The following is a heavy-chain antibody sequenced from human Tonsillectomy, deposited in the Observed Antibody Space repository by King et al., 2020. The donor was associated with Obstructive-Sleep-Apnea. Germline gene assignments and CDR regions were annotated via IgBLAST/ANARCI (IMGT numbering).Heavy chain of an antibody. V-gene: IGHV3-23*04. Sequence: VQLVESGGGLVQPGGSLRLSCAASGFTFSSYAMSWVRQAPGKGLEWVSGISGSGGSTYYADSVKGRFTISRDNSKNTLYLQMNSLRAEDTAVYYCAKSGMVEGLKLDGQRSRLYWGQGTLVTVSS. CDR1: GFTFSSYA. J-gene: IGHJ4*02. CDR3: AKSGMVEGLKLDGQRSRLY. D-gene: IGHD5-24*01. CDR2: ISGSGGST.